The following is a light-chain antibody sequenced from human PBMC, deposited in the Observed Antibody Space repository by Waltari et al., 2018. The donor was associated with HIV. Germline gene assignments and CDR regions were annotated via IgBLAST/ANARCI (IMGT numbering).Light chain of an antibody. Sequence: EVVLTQSPGTLSLSPWERATLSCRASQTVSSTYLAWYQQKPGQAPRLLIYGASSRATGIPDRFSGSGSGTDFTLTISRLEPEDFAVYYCQQYDRSPQTFGQGTKVDIK. CDR3: QQYDRSPQT. V-gene: IGKV3-20*01. CDR1: QTVSSTY. CDR2: GAS. J-gene: IGKJ1*01.